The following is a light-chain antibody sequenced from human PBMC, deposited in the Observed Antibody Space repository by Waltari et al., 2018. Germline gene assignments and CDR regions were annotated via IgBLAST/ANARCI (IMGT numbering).Light chain of an antibody. J-gene: IGKJ2*01. V-gene: IGKV3-15*01. CDR1: QSVSSN. CDR3: QQYNNWPLYT. CDR2: GAS. Sequence: EIVMTQSPATLSVSPGERATLPCRASQSVSSNLAWYQQKPGQAPRPLNYGASTRATGIPARFSGSGSGTEFTLTISSLQSEDFAVYYCQQYNNWPLYTFGQGTKLEIK.